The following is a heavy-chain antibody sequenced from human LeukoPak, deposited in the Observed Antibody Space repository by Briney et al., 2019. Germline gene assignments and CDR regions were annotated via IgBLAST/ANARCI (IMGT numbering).Heavy chain of an antibody. D-gene: IGHD4-11*01. CDR2: ISPYGSST. Sequence: GGSLRLSCAASGFSYSSYWMHWVRQAPGKGLVWVSHISPYGSSTDYADSVKGRFTISRDNAKNSLYLQMNSLRAEDTAVYYCARGLHPSYYYYYMDVWGKGTTVTVSS. CDR3: ARGLHPSYYYYYMDV. J-gene: IGHJ6*03. CDR1: GFSYSSYW. V-gene: IGHV3-74*01.